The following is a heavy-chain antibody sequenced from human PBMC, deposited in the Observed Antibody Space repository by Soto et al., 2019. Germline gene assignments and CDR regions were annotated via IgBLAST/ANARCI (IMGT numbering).Heavy chain of an antibody. CDR3: ASVTSGSYYYHY. CDR1: GFTVSSNY. J-gene: IGHJ4*02. CDR2: IYSGGST. D-gene: IGHD1-26*01. Sequence: GGSLRLSCAASGFTVSSNYMSWVRQAPGKGLEWVSVIYSGGSTYYADSVKGRFTISRDNSKNTPYLQMNSLRAEDTAVYYCASVTSGSYYYHYWGQGTLVTVSS. V-gene: IGHV3-53*01.